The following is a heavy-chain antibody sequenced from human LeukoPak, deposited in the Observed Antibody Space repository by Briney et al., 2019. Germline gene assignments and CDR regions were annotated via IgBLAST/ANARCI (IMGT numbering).Heavy chain of an antibody. D-gene: IGHD4-17*01. CDR3: AREVYGDNYFDY. Sequence: GGSLRLSCAASGFTFSTYWMSWFGQAPGKGLEWVANIKQDGGDKLFVDSVKGRFTISRDNAKTSLFLQMNSMRAEDTAVYYCAREVYGDNYFDYWGQGTLVTVAS. CDR2: IKQDGGDK. V-gene: IGHV3-7*05. J-gene: IGHJ4*02. CDR1: GFTFSTYW.